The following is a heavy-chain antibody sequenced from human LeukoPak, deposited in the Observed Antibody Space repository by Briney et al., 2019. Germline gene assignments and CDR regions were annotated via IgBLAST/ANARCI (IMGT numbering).Heavy chain of an antibody. CDR3: ARSIVVVPAARASSGWYLGY. D-gene: IGHD2-2*01. CDR1: GGTFSSYA. CDR2: IIPIFGTA. V-gene: IGHV1-69*06. J-gene: IGHJ4*02. Sequence: SVKVSCKASGGTFSSYAISWVRQAPGQGLEWMGGIIPIFGTANYAQKFQGRVTITADKSTSTAYMGLSSLRSEDTAVYYCARSIVVVPAARASSGWYLGYWGQGTLVTVSS.